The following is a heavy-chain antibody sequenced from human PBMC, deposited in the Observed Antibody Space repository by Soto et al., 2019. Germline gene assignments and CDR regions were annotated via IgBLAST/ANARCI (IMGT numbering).Heavy chain of an antibody. J-gene: IGHJ4*02. CDR3: ARGAYYYDSSGLSY. CDR1: GFTFSSYW. V-gene: IGHV3-74*01. Sequence: CGSLRLSCAASGFTFSSYWMHWVRQAPGKGLVWVSRINSDGSRTSYADSAKGRFTISRDNAKNTVYLQMNSLRAEDTAVYYCARGAYYYDSSGLSYWGQGTLVTVSS. CDR2: INSDGSRT. D-gene: IGHD3-22*01.